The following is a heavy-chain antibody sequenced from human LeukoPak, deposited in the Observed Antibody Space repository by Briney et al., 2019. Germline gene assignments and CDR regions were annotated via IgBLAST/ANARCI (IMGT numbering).Heavy chain of an antibody. J-gene: IGHJ6*02. CDR3: ARARTTGTTMYYYYGMDV. D-gene: IGHD1-1*01. V-gene: IGHV4-61*02. CDR1: GGSIGSRAYY. Sequence: SETLSLTCTVSGGSIGSRAYYWSWIRQPAGKGLEWIGRIYTSGSTNYNPSLKSRVTISVDTSKNQFSLKLSSVTAADTAVYYCARARTTGTTMYYYYGMDVWGLGTTVTVSS. CDR2: IYTSGST.